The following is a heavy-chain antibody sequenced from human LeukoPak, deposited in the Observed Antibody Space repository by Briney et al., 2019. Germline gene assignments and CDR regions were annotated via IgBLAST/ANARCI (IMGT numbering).Heavy chain of an antibody. Sequence: SETMTLTCTVSGGSISSSSYYWGWIRQPPGKRLEWIGSIYYSGSTYYKPSLKSRGTISVATSKIQCFLKLSSVTSADTAVYYCASTVIAAAGTWTFDYWGQGTLVTVSS. J-gene: IGHJ4*02. CDR3: ASTVIAAAGTWTFDY. V-gene: IGHV4-39*01. D-gene: IGHD6-13*01. CDR1: GGSISSSSYY. CDR2: IYYSGST.